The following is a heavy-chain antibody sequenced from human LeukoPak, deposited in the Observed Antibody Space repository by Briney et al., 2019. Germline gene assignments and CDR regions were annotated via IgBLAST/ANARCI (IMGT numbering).Heavy chain of an antibody. Sequence: ASVKVSCKASGGTFSGYAISWVRQAPGQGLEWMGGIIPIFGTANYAQKFQGRVTITADESTSTAYMELSSLRSEDTAVYYCARDSDLTGGSFRSAEYFQHWGQGTLVTVSS. J-gene: IGHJ1*01. D-gene: IGHD1-26*01. V-gene: IGHV1-69*13. CDR3: ARDSDLTGGSFRSAEYFQH. CDR2: IIPIFGTA. CDR1: GGTFSGYA.